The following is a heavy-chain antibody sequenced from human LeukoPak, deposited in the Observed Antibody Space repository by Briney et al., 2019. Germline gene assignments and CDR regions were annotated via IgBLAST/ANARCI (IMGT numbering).Heavy chain of an antibody. Sequence: GGSLRLSCAASGFTFSSYSMNWVRQAPGKGLEWVSSISSSSRYIYYADSVKGRFTISRDNAKNSLYLQMNSLRAEDTAVYYCATSLWFGELFSPDAFDIWGQGTMVTVSS. J-gene: IGHJ3*02. CDR2: ISSSSRYI. CDR3: ATSLWFGELFSPDAFDI. V-gene: IGHV3-21*01. D-gene: IGHD3-10*01. CDR1: GFTFSSYS.